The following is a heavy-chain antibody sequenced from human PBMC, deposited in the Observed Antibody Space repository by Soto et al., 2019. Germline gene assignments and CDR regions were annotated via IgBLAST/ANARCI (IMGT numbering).Heavy chain of an antibody. V-gene: IGHV4-59*01. Sequence: SETLSLTCTVSGGSISSYYWSWIRQPPGKGLEWIGYIYYSGSTNYNPSLKSRVTISVDTSKNQFSLKLSSVTAADTAVYYCARASGSLDYWGQGTLVTVSS. CDR2: IYYSGST. D-gene: IGHD3-10*01. CDR3: ARASGSLDY. J-gene: IGHJ4*02. CDR1: GGSISSYY.